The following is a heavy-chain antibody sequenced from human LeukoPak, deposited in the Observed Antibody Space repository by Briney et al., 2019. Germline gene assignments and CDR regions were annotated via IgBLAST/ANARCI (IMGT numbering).Heavy chain of an antibody. J-gene: IGHJ4*02. Sequence: ASVKVSCKASGYTFTGYYMHWVRQAPGQGLEWMGWINPNSGGTNYAQKFQGRVTMTRDTSISTAYMELSRLRSDDTAIYYCATYPRYSSSPPFDYWGQGTLVTVSS. CDR3: ATYPRYSSSPPFDY. D-gene: IGHD6-6*01. CDR2: INPNSGGT. V-gene: IGHV1-2*02. CDR1: GYTFTGYY.